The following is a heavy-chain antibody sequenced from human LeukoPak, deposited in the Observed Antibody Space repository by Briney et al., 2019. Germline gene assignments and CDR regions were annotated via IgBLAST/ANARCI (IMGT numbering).Heavy chain of an antibody. CDR3: ARGAYYYMDV. Sequence: ASVKVSCKASGGTFSSYTISWVRQAPGQGLEWMGRIIPILGIANYAQKFQGRVTITGDKSTSTAYMQLSSLRSEDTAVYYCARGAYYYMDVWGKGTTVTVSS. J-gene: IGHJ6*03. V-gene: IGHV1-69*02. CDR1: GGTFSSYT. CDR2: IIPILGIA.